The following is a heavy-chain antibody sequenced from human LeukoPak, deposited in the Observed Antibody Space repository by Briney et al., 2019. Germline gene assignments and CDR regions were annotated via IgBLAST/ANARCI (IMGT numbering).Heavy chain of an antibody. CDR3: ANARGVT. Sequence: GGSLRLSCAASGFTFSSYGMHWVRQAPGKGLEWVAVISYDGSNKYYADSVKGRFTISRDNSKNTLYLQMNSLRAEDTAVYYCANARGVTWGQGTLVTVSS. V-gene: IGHV3-30*18. J-gene: IGHJ5*02. D-gene: IGHD2-21*01. CDR1: GFTFSSYG. CDR2: ISYDGSNK.